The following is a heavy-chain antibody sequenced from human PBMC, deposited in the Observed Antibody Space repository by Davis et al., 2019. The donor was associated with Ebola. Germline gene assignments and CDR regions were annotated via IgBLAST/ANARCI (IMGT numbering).Heavy chain of an antibody. Sequence: MPSETLSLTCTVSGYSLTSGYYWGWIRQPPGKGLEWIGSIYHGGSTFYNPSLKSRVTISVDTSKNQVSLKLSSVTAADTAVYYCARQGWSGYSLRHWLDPWGRGTLATVSS. D-gene: IGHD3-3*01. CDR3: ARQGWSGYSLRHWLDP. CDR2: IYHGGST. V-gene: IGHV4-38-2*02. J-gene: IGHJ5*02. CDR1: GYSLTSGYY.